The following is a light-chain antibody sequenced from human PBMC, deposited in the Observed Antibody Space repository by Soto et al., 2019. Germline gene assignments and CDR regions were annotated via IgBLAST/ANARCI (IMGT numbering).Light chain of an antibody. CDR2: AAS. Sequence: DIQMTQSPSSLSASVGDRVTITCRASQSISRYLNWYQQKPGKAPKLLIYAASSLQSGVPSRFSGSGSGTDCTLTSSRRQPEDFATYYCQQSYSTPLYTCGQGTKREIK. J-gene: IGKJ2*01. V-gene: IGKV1-39*01. CDR1: QSISRY. CDR3: QQSYSTPLYT.